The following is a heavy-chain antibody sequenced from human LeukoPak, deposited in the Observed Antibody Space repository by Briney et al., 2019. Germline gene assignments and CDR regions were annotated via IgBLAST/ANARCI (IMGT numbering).Heavy chain of an antibody. CDR2: ISDSGGNT. J-gene: IGHJ3*02. CDR1: GFTFSSYA. CDR3: AKNRDSSAYYHDAFDI. D-gene: IGHD3-22*01. V-gene: IGHV3-23*01. Sequence: TGGSLRLSCAASGFTFSSYAMSWVRQAPGKGLEWVSVISDSGGNTYYADSVKGRFTISRDNFKNTLYLQMNSLRAEDTAIYYCAKNRDSSAYYHDAFDIWGQGTMVTASS.